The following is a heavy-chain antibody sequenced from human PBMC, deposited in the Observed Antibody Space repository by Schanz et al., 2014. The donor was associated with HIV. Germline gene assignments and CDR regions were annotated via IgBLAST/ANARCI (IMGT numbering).Heavy chain of an antibody. Sequence: VQLVESGGGVVQPGGSLRLSCAASGFTFSTFAMNWVRQAPGKGLEWVANIKQDGSEKHYVASVKGRFTISRDNAKNSLYLQMSSLRADDTAVYYCARDSGPGIYWGQGTLVTVSS. V-gene: IGHV3-7*01. CDR2: IKQDGSEK. D-gene: IGHD3-10*01. CDR1: GFTFSTFA. J-gene: IGHJ4*02. CDR3: ARDSGPGIY.